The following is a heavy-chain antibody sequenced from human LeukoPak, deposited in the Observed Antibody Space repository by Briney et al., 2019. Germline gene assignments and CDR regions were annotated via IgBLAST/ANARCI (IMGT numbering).Heavy chain of an antibody. CDR3: AKGVKDSSGYYADVDAFDI. J-gene: IGHJ3*02. D-gene: IGHD3-22*01. V-gene: IGHV3-23*01. CDR1: GFTFSSYG. CDR2: ISGSGGST. Sequence: GGSLRLSCAASGFTFSSYGMSWVRQAPGKGLEWVSAISGSGGSTYYADSVKGRFTISRDNSKNTLYLQMNSLRAEDTAVYYCAKGVKDSSGYYADVDAFDIWGQGTMVTVSS.